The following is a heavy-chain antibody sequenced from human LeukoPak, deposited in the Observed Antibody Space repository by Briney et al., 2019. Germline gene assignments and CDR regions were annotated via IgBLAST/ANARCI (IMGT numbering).Heavy chain of an antibody. D-gene: IGHD3-10*01. CDR2: IRYDGSNK. CDR3: ATAHLWFGELNGSGTYFDY. V-gene: IGHV3-30*02. Sequence: GESLKISCAASGFTFSSYGMHWVRQAPGKGLEWVAFIRYDGSNKYYADSVKGRFTISRDNSKNTLYLQMNSLRAEDTAVYYCATAHLWFGELNGSGTYFDYWGQGTLVTVSS. CDR1: GFTFSSYG. J-gene: IGHJ4*02.